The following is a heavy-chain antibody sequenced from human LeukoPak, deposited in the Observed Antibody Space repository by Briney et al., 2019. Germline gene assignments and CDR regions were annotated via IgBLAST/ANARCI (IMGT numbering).Heavy chain of an antibody. CDR2: INHSGST. V-gene: IGHV4-34*01. CDR1: GGSFSGYY. CDR3: ARMTYYDYVWGSYRYTLGFDY. D-gene: IGHD3-16*02. Sequence: PSETLSLTCAVYGGSFSGYYWSWIRQPPGKGLEWIGEINHSGSTNYNPSLKSRVTISVDTSKNQFSLKLSSVTAADTAVYYCARMTYYDYVWGSYRYTLGFDYWGQGTLVTVSS. J-gene: IGHJ4*02.